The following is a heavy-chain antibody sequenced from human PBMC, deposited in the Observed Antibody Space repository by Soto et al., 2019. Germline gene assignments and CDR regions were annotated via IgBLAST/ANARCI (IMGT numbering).Heavy chain of an antibody. CDR1: GGSFSGYY. V-gene: IGHV4-34*01. CDR3: ARQIYGGNYLFWFDP. CDR2: INHSGST. D-gene: IGHD4-17*01. Sequence: SETLSLTWAVYGGSFSGYYWSWIRQPPGKGLEWIGEINHSGSTNYNPSLKSRVTISVDTSKNQFSLKLSSVTAADTAVYYCARQIYGGNYLFWFDPWGQGTLVTVS. J-gene: IGHJ5*02.